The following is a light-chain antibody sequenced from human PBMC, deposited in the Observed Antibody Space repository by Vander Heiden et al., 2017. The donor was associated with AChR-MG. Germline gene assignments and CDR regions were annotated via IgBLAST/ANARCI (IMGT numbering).Light chain of an antibody. CDR3: QKYDNFPLT. V-gene: IGKV1-33*01. CDR1: QDISNY. Sequence: DIQMTQSPSSLSVSVGDRVTITCQASQDISNYLNWYQQKPGKAPKLLIYDASNLETGVPSRFSGSGSGTDFTFTISSLQPEDIATYYCQKYDNFPLTFGHGTKVDIK. J-gene: IGKJ3*01. CDR2: DAS.